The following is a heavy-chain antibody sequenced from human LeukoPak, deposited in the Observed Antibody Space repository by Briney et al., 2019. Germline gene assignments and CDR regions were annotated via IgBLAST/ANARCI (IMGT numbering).Heavy chain of an antibody. V-gene: IGHV1-69*05. D-gene: IGHD3-16*01. Sequence: SVKVSCKASGGTFSSYAISWVRQAPGQGLEWMGGIIPIFGTANYAQKFQGRVTITTDESTSTAYMELSSLRSEGTAVYYCARGVGFNYYYYYMDVWGKGTTVTVPS. CDR3: ARGVGFNYYYYYMDV. CDR2: IIPIFGTA. CDR1: GGTFSSYA. J-gene: IGHJ6*03.